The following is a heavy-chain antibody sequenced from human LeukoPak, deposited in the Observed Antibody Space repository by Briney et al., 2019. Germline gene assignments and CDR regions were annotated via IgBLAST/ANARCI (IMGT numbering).Heavy chain of an antibody. D-gene: IGHD3-3*01. J-gene: IGHJ4*02. CDR1: GFTFSNAW. CDR2: FKTKTDGGAT. CDR3: TSTQGDDFWSGFQG. Sequence: GGSLRLSCAASGFTFSNAWMNWVRQAPGKGLEWVGRFKTKTDGGATDYAAPVKGRFTISRDDSINTLYLQMNSLKTEDTAVYYCTSTQGDDFWSGFQGWGQGTLVTVSS. V-gene: IGHV3-15*01.